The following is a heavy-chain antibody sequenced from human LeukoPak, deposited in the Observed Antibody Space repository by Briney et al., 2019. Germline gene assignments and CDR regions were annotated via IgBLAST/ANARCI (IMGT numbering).Heavy chain of an antibody. CDR2: VSVYNGNT. CDR3: ARGFGSGSHYYYMDV. Sequence: GASVKVSCKASGYTFTSYDVSWVRQAPGQGLEWMGWVSVYNGNTNYAQKLQGRVTMTTDTSTTTAYMELRSLRSDDTAVYYCARGFGSGSHYYYMDVWGKGTTVTVSS. CDR1: GYTFTSYD. V-gene: IGHV1-18*01. D-gene: IGHD3-10*01. J-gene: IGHJ6*03.